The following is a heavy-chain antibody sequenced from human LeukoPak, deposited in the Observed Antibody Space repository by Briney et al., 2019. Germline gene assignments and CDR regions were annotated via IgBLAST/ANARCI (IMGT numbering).Heavy chain of an antibody. Sequence: SETLSLTCTVSGYSISSGYYWGWIRQPPGKGLEWIGSIYYSGSTYYNPSLKSRVTISVDTSKNQFSLKLSSVTAADTAVYYCASNAPDPRRGSPHAFDIWGQGTMVTVSS. CDR2: IYYSGST. D-gene: IGHD1-26*01. CDR3: ASNAPDPRRGSPHAFDI. J-gene: IGHJ3*02. CDR1: GYSISSGYY. V-gene: IGHV4-38-2*02.